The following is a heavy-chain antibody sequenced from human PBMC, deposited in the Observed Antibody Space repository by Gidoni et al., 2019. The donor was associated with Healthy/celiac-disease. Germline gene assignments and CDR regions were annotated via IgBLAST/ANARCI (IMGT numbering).Heavy chain of an antibody. CDR2: ISSSSSYI. CDR3: ARDGSLLYYDILTGYKAGDAFDI. V-gene: IGHV3-21*01. CDR1: GFTFSSYS. Sequence: EVQLVESGGGLVKPGGSLRLSCAASGFTFSSYSMNWVRQAPGKGLEWVSSISSSSSYIYYADSVKGRFTISRDNAKNSLYLQMNSLRAEDTAVYYCARDGSLLYYDILTGYKAGDAFDIWGQGTMVTVSS. J-gene: IGHJ3*02. D-gene: IGHD3-9*01.